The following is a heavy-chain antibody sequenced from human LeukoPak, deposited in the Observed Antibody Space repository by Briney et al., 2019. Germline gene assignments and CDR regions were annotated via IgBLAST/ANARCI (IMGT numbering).Heavy chain of an antibody. CDR3: ARRAYYDSSGYHPTSGYFDL. J-gene: IGHJ2*01. CDR2: IYSNGIP. D-gene: IGHD3-22*01. CDR1: GGSIFSYY. Sequence: SETLSPTCTVSGGSIFSYYWNWIRQPPGKGLEWLGYIYSNGIPHYSPSLRSRGTLSIATSTNPISLRLTSVTAADTAIYYCARRAYYDSSGYHPTSGYFDLWGRGTLVTISS. V-gene: IGHV4-4*08.